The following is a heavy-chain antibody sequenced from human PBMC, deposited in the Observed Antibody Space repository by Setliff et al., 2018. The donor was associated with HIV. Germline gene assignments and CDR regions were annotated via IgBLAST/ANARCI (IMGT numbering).Heavy chain of an antibody. D-gene: IGHD3-22*01. V-gene: IGHV4-38-2*02. Sequence: NPSETLSLTCTVSGFSISSDYYGGWIRQPPGKGLEWIGSIYHSGSTYYNPSLQSRVTMAVDTSKNQFSLKLSSVTAADTAVYYCASYYGADEPSYYFDFWGQGTQVTVSS. CDR3: ASYYGADEPSYYFDF. CDR1: GFSISSDYY. J-gene: IGHJ4*02. CDR2: IYHSGST.